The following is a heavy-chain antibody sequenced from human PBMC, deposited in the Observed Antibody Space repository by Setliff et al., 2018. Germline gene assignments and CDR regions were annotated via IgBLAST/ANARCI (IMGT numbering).Heavy chain of an antibody. CDR3: ARDRQYCSSPTCYSSYFYYYGMDV. D-gene: IGHD2-2*02. CDR1: GQSFSDYY. J-gene: IGHJ6*02. V-gene: IGHV4-34*01. CDR2: IYHSGST. Sequence: SETLSLTCAIYGQSFSDYYWSWVRQPPGKGLEWIGEIYHSGSTNYNPPLKSRVTISVDTSKSQFSLKLSSVTAADTAVYYCARDRQYCSSPTCYSSYFYYYGMDVWGQGTTVTVSS.